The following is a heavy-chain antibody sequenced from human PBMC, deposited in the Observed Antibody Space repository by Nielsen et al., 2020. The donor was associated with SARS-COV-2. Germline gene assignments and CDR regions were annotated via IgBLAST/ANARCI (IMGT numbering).Heavy chain of an antibody. D-gene: IGHD1-7*01. V-gene: IGHV3-33*06. CDR3: AKSIMELWDFDY. J-gene: IGHJ4*02. Sequence: GGSLRLSCAASGFTFSTYGMNWVRQAPGKGLEWVAVICYDGSKKYYADSVKGRFTISRDNSKNTLYLQVNSLRADDTALYYCAKSIMELWDFDYWGQGTLVTVSS. CDR1: GFTFSTYG. CDR2: ICYDGSKK.